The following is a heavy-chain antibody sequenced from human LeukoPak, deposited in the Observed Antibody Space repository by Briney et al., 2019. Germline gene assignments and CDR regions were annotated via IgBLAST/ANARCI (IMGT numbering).Heavy chain of an antibody. CDR3: TTVHGAGPVNFDY. D-gene: IGHD3-16*01. CDR1: GFTFSSVW. Sequence: PGGSLRLSCTASGFTFSSVWMTWVRYAPGKGLEWVGRIKSRTDGETTDYAAPVKGRFSISRDDSENTLYLQMNSLKNEDTAVYFCTTVHGAGPVNFDYWGQGSLVTVSS. CDR2: IKSRTDGETT. J-gene: IGHJ4*02. V-gene: IGHV3-15*01.